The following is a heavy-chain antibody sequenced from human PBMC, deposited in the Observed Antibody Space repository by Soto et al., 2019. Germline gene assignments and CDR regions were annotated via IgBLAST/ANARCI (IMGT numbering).Heavy chain of an antibody. J-gene: IGHJ4*02. CDR2: INPNSGGT. Sequence: QVQLVQSGAEVKKPGASVKVSCKASGYSFTNYYVHWVRQAPGQGLEWMGWINPNSGGTNFAQRFQDRLTLTRDTYINTAYMELSRLRSDDTAMYFCARTTVPNYYGDYWGQGTLVTVSS. CDR1: GYSFTNYY. D-gene: IGHD3-22*01. V-gene: IGHV1-2*02. CDR3: ARTTVPNYYGDY.